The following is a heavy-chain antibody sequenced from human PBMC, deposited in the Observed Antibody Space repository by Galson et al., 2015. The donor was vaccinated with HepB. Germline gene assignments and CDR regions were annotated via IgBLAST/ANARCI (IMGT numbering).Heavy chain of an antibody. D-gene: IGHD3-9*01. CDR2: INAGNGNT. J-gene: IGHJ6*02. V-gene: IGHV1-3*01. CDR1: GYTFTSYA. Sequence: SVKVSCKASGYTFTSYAMHWVRQAPGQRLEWMGWINAGNGNTKYSQKFQGRVTITRDTSASTAYMELSSLRSEDTAVYYCARETTPFDWLLRIDYYGMDVWGQGTTVTVSS. CDR3: ARETTPFDWLLRIDYYGMDV.